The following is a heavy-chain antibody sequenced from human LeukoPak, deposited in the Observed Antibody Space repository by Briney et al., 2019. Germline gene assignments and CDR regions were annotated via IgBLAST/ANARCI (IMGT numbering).Heavy chain of an antibody. Sequence: GASVKVSCKASGYTFTSYGISWVRQAPGQGLEWMGWISAYNGNTNYAQKLQGRVTMTTDTSTSTAYMELRSLRSDDTAVYYCARDLSAVGATPRTTRVYGRGFDYWGQGTLVTVSS. CDR2: ISAYNGNT. CDR3: ARDLSAVGATPRTTRVYGRGFDY. D-gene: IGHD1-26*01. J-gene: IGHJ4*02. CDR1: GYTFTSYG. V-gene: IGHV1-18*01.